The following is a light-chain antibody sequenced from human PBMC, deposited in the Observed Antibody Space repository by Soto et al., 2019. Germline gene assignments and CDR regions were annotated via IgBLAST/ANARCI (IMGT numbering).Light chain of an antibody. Sequence: QSVLTQPPSVSAAPGQKVTIFCSGSSSNIGNNYVSWYQQLPGTAPKLLIYENNKRPSGIPDRFSGSKSGTSATLGITGLQTGDEADYYCGPWDSSLSAGVFGGGTKVTVL. CDR2: ENN. CDR1: SSNIGNNY. J-gene: IGLJ3*02. CDR3: GPWDSSLSAGV. V-gene: IGLV1-51*02.